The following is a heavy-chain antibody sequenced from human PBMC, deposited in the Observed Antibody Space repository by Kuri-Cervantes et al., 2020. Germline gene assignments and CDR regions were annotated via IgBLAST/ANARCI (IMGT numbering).Heavy chain of an antibody. V-gene: IGHV3-21*04. CDR3: ARVGGSYYDFWSGSEWFDP. CDR2: ISSSSSYI. D-gene: IGHD3-3*01. Sequence: GGSLRLSCAASGFTFSSYSMNWVRQAPGKGLEWVSSISSSSSYIYYADSVKGRFTISRDNAKNSLYLQMNSLRDEDTAVYYCARVGGSYYDFWSGSEWFDPWGQGTLVTVSS. J-gene: IGHJ5*02. CDR1: GFTFSSYS.